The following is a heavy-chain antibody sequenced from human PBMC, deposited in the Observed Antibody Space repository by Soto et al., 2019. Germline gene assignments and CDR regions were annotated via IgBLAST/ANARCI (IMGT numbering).Heavy chain of an antibody. CDR1: GFTFSSYG. CDR2: IWYDGSNK. J-gene: IGHJ4*02. D-gene: IGHD3-10*01. V-gene: IGHV3-33*01. Sequence: QVQLVESGGGVVQPGRSLRLSCAASGFTFSSYGMHWVRQAPGKGLEWVAVIWYDGSNKYYADSVKGRFTISRDNSKNTLYLQMHSLRAEDKAVYYCARETYGAAIPATTLDYWGQGTLVTVSS. CDR3: ARETYGAAIPATTLDY.